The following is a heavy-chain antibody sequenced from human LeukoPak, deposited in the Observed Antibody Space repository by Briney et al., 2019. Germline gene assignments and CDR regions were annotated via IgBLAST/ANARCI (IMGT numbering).Heavy chain of an antibody. Sequence: ASVTVPCKASGYTFTSYGISWVRQAPGQGLEWMGWISAYNGNTNYAQKLQGRVTMTTDTSTSTAYMELRSLRSDDTAVYYCARVASSGWYGGVFDYWGQGTLVTVSS. CDR3: ARVASSGWYGGVFDY. CDR1: GYTFTSYG. D-gene: IGHD6-19*01. V-gene: IGHV1-18*01. CDR2: ISAYNGNT. J-gene: IGHJ4*02.